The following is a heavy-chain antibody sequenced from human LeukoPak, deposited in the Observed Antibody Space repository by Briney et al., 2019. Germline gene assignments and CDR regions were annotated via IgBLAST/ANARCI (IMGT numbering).Heavy chain of an antibody. J-gene: IGHJ3*01. Sequence: TGGSLRLSCAASGFTFDDYAMHWVRQAPGKGLEWVSGISWNSGSIGYADSVKGRFTISRDNAKNSLYLQMNSLRAEDTALYYCARGEAFDFWGQGTMVTVSS. CDR1: GFTFDDYA. CDR3: ARGEAFDF. CDR2: ISWNSGSI. V-gene: IGHV3-9*01.